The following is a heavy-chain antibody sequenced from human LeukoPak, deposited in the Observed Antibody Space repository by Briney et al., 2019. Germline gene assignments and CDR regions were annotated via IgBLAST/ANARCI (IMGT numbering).Heavy chain of an antibody. CDR1: GGSFSGYY. V-gene: IGHV4-34*01. D-gene: IGHD2-2*01. CDR2: INHSGST. CDR3: ARASLYCSSTSCYHHYFDY. Sequence: SETLSLTCAVYGGSFSGYYWSWIRQPPGKGLEWIGEINHSGSTNYNPSLKSRVTISVDTSKNQFSLKLSSVTAADTAVYYCARASLYCSSTSCYHHYFDYWGQGTLVTVPS. J-gene: IGHJ4*02.